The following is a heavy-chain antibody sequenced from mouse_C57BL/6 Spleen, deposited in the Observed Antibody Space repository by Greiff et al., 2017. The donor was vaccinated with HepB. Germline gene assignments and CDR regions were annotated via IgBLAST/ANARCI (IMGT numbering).Heavy chain of an antibody. J-gene: IGHJ1*03. Sequence: EVKLVESGGGLVKPGGSLKLSCAASGFTFSDYGMHWVRQAPEKGLEWVAYISSGSSTSYYADTVKGRFTISRDNAKNTLFLQMTSLRSEDTAMYYCARGPLYYGSSYWYFDVWGTGTTVTVSS. V-gene: IGHV5-17*01. CDR2: ISSGSSTS. CDR3: ARGPLYYGSSYWYFDV. CDR1: GFTFSDYG. D-gene: IGHD1-1*01.